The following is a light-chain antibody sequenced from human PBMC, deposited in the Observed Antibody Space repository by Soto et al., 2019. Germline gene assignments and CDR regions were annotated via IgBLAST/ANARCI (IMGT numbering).Light chain of an antibody. J-gene: IGKJ1*01. CDR3: QQYVGSPPWT. Sequence: EIVLTQSPGTLSLSPGERATLSCRASQSVSSRYLAWYQQRPGQSPTLLIYGASSRATGIPDRFSGSGSGTDFTLTISRLEPEDFAVYYCQQYVGSPPWTFGQGTKVEIK. V-gene: IGKV3-20*01. CDR2: GAS. CDR1: QSVSSRY.